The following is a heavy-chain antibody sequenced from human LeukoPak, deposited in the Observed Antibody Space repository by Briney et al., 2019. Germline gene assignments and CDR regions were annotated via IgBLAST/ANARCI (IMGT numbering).Heavy chain of an antibody. CDR1: GFTFSNAW. J-gene: IGHJ6*02. Sequence: PGGSLRLSCAASGFTFSNAWMSWVRQAPGKGLEWVGRIKSKTDGGTTDYAAPVKGRFTISRDDSKNTLYLQMNSLKTEDTAVYYCTTDGTGYDILTGYYYYGMDVRGQGTTVTVSS. V-gene: IGHV3-15*01. CDR2: IKSKTDGGTT. D-gene: IGHD3-9*01. CDR3: TTDGTGYDILTGYYYYGMDV.